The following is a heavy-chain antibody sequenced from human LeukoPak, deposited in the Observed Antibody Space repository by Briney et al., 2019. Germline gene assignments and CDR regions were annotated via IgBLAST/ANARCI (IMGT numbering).Heavy chain of an antibody. CDR1: GYTFTSYD. D-gene: IGHD3-22*01. J-gene: IGHJ4*02. CDR3: ARGLWDSSGYYGL. Sequence: ASVKVSCKASGYTFTSYDMNWVRQATGQGLEWMGWMNPNSGNTGYAQKFQGRVTITRNTSISTAYMELSSLRSEDTAVYYCARGLWDSSGYYGLWGQGTLVTVSS. CDR2: MNPNSGNT. V-gene: IGHV1-8*03.